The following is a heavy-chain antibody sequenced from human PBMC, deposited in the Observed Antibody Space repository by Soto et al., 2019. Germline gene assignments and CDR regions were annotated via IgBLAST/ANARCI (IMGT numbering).Heavy chain of an antibody. Sequence: QVQLQESGPGLVKPSGTLSLTCAVSGGSISGGEWWSWVRQPPGKGLEWIGEIHHSGSTGYNPSLKXXVXIXGDKSKNQFSAKLSSGTAADTAVYYCTRNGGWNFDHWGQGTLVTVSS. V-gene: IGHV4-4*02. J-gene: IGHJ4*02. CDR1: GGSISGGEW. D-gene: IGHD6-19*01. CDR2: IHHSGST. CDR3: TRNGGWNFDH.